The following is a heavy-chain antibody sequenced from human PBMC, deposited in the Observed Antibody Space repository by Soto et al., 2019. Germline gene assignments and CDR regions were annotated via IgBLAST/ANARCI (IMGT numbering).Heavy chain of an antibody. Sequence: ASVKVSCKASGYTFTSYAMHWVRQAPGQRLEWMGWSNAGNGNTKYSQRFQGRVTMTRDTAIRTAYMEVSSLRSDDTAVYYCARGRASGSYYLLDYWGQGTLVTVSS. CDR1: GYTFTSYA. CDR3: ARGRASGSYYLLDY. D-gene: IGHD3-10*01. J-gene: IGHJ4*02. V-gene: IGHV1-3*01. CDR2: SNAGNGNT.